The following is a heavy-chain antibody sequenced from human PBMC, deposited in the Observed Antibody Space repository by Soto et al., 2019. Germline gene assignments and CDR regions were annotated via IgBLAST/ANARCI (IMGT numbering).Heavy chain of an antibody. CDR3: AKASSYDFWSGYYPS. CDR2: ISGSGGST. D-gene: IGHD3-3*01. CDR1: GFTFSSYA. V-gene: IGHV3-23*01. J-gene: IGHJ4*02. Sequence: PGGSLRLSCAASGFTFSSYAMSWVRQAPGKGLEWVSAISGSGGSTYYADSVKGRFTISRDNSKNTLYLQMNSLRAEDTAVYYCAKASSYDFWSGYYPSWGQGTLVTVSS.